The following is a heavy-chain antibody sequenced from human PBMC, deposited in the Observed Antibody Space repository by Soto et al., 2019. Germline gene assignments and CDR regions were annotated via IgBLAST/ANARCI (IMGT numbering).Heavy chain of an antibody. CDR2: ITHRGSP. D-gene: IGHD2-21*01. V-gene: IGHV4-34*01. CDR1: GGSFSGYH. J-gene: IGHJ4*02. CDR3: ARLVVVAPVADV. Sequence: PETLSLTCAVYGGSFSGYHWTWIRQPPGRGLDWIGAITHRGSPNYNPSLKSRVTISVDTSKNSFSLNLTSVTAADTAVYFCARLVVVAPVADVWGQGALVTVSS.